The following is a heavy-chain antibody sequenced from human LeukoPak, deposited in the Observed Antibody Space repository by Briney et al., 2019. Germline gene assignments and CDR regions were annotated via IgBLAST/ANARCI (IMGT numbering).Heavy chain of an antibody. J-gene: IGHJ5*02. CDR1: GFTFSNYS. CDR2: MLFDGSDK. CDR3: ARDQQGTYTLSST. V-gene: IGHV3-30-3*01. D-gene: IGHD6-19*01. Sequence: PGRAPILSSGASGFTFSNYSMQCGRQAPPERLEWVAFMLFDGSDKYYADSVKGRFTISRDNSKNTLYLQMNSLRFEDTAVYYCARDQQGTYTLSSTWGQGTLVTVSS.